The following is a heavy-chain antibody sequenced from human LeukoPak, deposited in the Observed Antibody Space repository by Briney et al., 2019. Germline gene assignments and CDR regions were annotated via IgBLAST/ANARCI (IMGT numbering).Heavy chain of an antibody. CDR1: GGSVSSTSYY. V-gene: IGHV4-39*01. Sequence: SETLSLTCPVSGGSVSSTSYYWGWIRLPAGKGLEWIGNIYYSGITYYNPSLESRVTISVDTSKNQFSLKLSSVTAADTAVYYCARRRDGYIDYWGQGTLVTVSS. J-gene: IGHJ4*02. CDR3: ARRRDGYIDY. CDR2: IYYSGIT. D-gene: IGHD5-24*01.